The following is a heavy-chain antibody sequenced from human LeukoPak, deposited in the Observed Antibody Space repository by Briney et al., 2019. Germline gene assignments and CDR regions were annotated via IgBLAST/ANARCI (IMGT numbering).Heavy chain of an antibody. Sequence: TQTLSLTCTVSGGSISSGGYYWSWIRQHPGKGLEWIGYIYYSGSTYYNPSLKNRVTISVDTSKNQFSLKLSSVTAADTAVYYCARDYYYGMDVWGQGTTVTVSS. CDR2: IYYSGST. J-gene: IGHJ6*02. V-gene: IGHV4-31*03. CDR3: ARDYYYGMDV. CDR1: GGSISSGGYY.